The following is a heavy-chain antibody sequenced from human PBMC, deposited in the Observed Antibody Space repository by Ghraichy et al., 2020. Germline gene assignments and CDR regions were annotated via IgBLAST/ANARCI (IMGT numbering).Heavy chain of an antibody. CDR1: EFTFNAFA. CDR2: ISYDGRST. Sequence: GALRLSCAASEFTFNAFAMHWVRQAPGKGLEWVAFISYDGRSTNYADSVKGRFAISRDNSRYTLHLQMNSLRAEDTAVYYCAKEGGTYFDSYYYGLNVWGQGTTVIVSS. J-gene: IGHJ6*02. V-gene: IGHV3-30*09. CDR3: AKEGGTYFDSYYYGLNV. D-gene: IGHD1-26*01.